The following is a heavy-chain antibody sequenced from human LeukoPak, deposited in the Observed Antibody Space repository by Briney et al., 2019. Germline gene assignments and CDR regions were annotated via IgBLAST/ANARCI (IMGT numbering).Heavy chain of an antibody. Sequence: GRSLRLSCAASGFTFDDYAMHWVRQAPGKGLEWVSVISWNSGSIGYADSVKGRFTISRDNAKNSLYLQMNSLRAEDMALYYCAKSSWAYCGGDCYSGLDYWGQGTLVTVSS. V-gene: IGHV3-9*03. D-gene: IGHD2-21*01. J-gene: IGHJ4*02. CDR2: ISWNSGSI. CDR3: AKSSWAYCGGDCYSGLDY. CDR1: GFTFDDYA.